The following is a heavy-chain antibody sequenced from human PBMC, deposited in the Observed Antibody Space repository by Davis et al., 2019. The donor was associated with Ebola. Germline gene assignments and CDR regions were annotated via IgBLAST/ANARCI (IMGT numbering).Heavy chain of an antibody. CDR1: GGSISSGGYY. J-gene: IGHJ4*02. D-gene: IGHD3-22*01. CDR2: IYYSGST. V-gene: IGHV4-31*03. CDR3: ARGTHYYDSSGYYY. Sequence: PSETLSLTCTVSGGSISSGGYYWSWIRQHPGKGLEWIGYIYYSGSTYYNPSLKSRVTISVDTSKNQFSLKLSSVTAADTAVYYCARGTHYYDSSGYYYWGQGTLVTVSS.